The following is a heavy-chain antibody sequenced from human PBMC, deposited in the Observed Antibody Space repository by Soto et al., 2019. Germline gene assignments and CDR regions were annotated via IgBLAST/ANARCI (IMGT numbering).Heavy chain of an antibody. Sequence: PGESLKISRNSSGYSFTSYWLVRVRHMPGKGLEWMGIIYPCDSYTRYSPSCQGQVTISADKSISTAYLQWSSLKASDTAMYYCARHSFTVTTNSDIDTLCQETMVT. J-gene: IGHJ3*02. D-gene: IGHD3-3*01. CDR3: ARHSFTVTTNSDIDT. CDR2: IYPCDSYT. V-gene: IGHV5-51*01. CDR1: GYSFTSYW.